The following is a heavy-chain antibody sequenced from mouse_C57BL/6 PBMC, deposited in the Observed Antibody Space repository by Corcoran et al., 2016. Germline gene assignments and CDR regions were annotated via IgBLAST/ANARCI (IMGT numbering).Heavy chain of an antibody. CDR3: ARCYYGSSDYFDY. CDR1: GYTFTTYG. Sequence: QIQWVQSGPELKKPGETVKISCKASGYTFTTYGMSWVKQAPGKGLKWMGGINTYSGVPPYADDFKGRFAFSLETSASTAYLQINNLKNEDTATYFCARCYYGSSDYFDYWGQGTTLTVSS. V-gene: IGHV9-3*01. J-gene: IGHJ2*01. D-gene: IGHD1-1*01. CDR2: INTYSGVP.